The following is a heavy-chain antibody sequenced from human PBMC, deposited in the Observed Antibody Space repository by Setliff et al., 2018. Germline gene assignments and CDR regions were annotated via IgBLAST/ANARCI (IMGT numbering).Heavy chain of an antibody. CDR1: GYTFSDYG. Sequence: GASVKVSCKASGYTFSDYGITWVRQAPGQGLEWMGWVSAYTGNAHYAHKLQDRVTMTTDTSTGTAYMELRSLTSDDTAVYYCSRLVRYCTTTSCQRLSGDEYWGQGTVVTVS. CDR3: SRLVRYCTTTSCQRLSGDEY. CDR2: VSAYTGNA. J-gene: IGHJ4*02. V-gene: IGHV1-18*01. D-gene: IGHD2-2*01.